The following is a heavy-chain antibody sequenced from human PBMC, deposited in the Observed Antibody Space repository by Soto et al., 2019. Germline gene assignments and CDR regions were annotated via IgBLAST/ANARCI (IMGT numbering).Heavy chain of an antibody. Sequence: QVQLQESGPGLVKPSETLSLTCTVSGGSISSYYWSWVRQPPGKGLEWIGYIYYSGITNYNHSLKSRVTISVDTSKNQFSLKLSSVTAADTAVYYCARDAYSSGYYYFDYWGQGTLVTVSS. CDR1: GGSISSYY. D-gene: IGHD3-22*01. CDR2: IYYSGIT. CDR3: ARDAYSSGYYYFDY. V-gene: IGHV4-59*01. J-gene: IGHJ4*02.